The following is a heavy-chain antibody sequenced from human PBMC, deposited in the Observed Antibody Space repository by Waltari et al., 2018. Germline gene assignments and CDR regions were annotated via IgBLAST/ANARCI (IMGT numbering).Heavy chain of an antibody. CDR1: GGTFSSYA. CDR3: ARHLNAGPDCSSTSCYPYYFDY. Sequence: QVQLVQSGAEVKKPGSYVKVSCKASGGTFSSYAISWVRQAPGQGLEWMGGIIPIFGTANYAQKFQGRVTITADESTSTAYMELSSLRSEDTAVYYCARHLNAGPDCSSTSCYPYYFDYWGQGTLVTVSS. D-gene: IGHD2-2*01. J-gene: IGHJ4*02. V-gene: IGHV1-69*12. CDR2: IIPIFGTA.